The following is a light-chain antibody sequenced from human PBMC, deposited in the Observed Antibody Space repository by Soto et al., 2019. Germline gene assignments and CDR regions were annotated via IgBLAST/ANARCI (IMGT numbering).Light chain of an antibody. V-gene: IGKV3-15*01. J-gene: IGKJ5*01. CDR1: QSVSSN. CDR3: QQHNNWPPIT. Sequence: EIVMTQSPATLSVSPGASAPLSCRASQSVSSNLAWYQQKPGQAPRLLIYGASTRATGIPARFSGSGSGTEFTLTISSLQSEDFAVYYCQQHNNWPPITFGQGTRLEIK. CDR2: GAS.